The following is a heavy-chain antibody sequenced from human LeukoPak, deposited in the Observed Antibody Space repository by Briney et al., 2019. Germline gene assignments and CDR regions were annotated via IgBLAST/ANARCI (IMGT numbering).Heavy chain of an antibody. CDR2: IYYSGST. CDR3: ARASFVGFDI. J-gene: IGHJ3*02. CDR1: GGSISSSSYY. Sequence: SETLSLTCTVSGGSISSSSYYWGWIRQPPGKGLEWIGSIYYSGSTYYNPSLKSRVTISVDTSKNQFSLKLSSVTAADTAVYYCARASFVGFDIWGQGTMVTVSS. D-gene: IGHD3-10*01. V-gene: IGHV4-39*07.